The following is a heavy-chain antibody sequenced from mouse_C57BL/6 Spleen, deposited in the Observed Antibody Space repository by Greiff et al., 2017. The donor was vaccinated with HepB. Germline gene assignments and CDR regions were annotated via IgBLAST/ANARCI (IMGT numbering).Heavy chain of an antibody. J-gene: IGHJ3*01. Sequence: VQLKQSGPVLVKPGASVKMSCKASGYTFTDYYMNWVKQSHGKSLEWIGVINPYNGGTSYNQKFKGKATLTVDKSSSTAYMELNSLTSEDSAVYYCARFLDGYYDWFAYWGQGTLVTVSA. CDR3: ARFLDGYYDWFAY. D-gene: IGHD2-3*01. CDR2: INPYNGGT. CDR1: GYTFTDYY. V-gene: IGHV1-19*01.